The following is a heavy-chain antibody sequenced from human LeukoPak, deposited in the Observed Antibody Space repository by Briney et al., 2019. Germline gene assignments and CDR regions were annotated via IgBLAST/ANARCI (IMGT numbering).Heavy chain of an antibody. V-gene: IGHV5-51*01. Sequence: GESLKISCKGSGYSFTRSWIGWVRQMPGKGLEWMGIVYPGDSDTKYSPSFQDQVTISADKSITTAYLQWSSLKASDTAIYYCARHTAAAGPIDFWGQGTLVTVSS. CDR2: VYPGDSDT. CDR1: GYSFTRSW. CDR3: ARHTAAAGPIDF. D-gene: IGHD6-13*01. J-gene: IGHJ4*02.